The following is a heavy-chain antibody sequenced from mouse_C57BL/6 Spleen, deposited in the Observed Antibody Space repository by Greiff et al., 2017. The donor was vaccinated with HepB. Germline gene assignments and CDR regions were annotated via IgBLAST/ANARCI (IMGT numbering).Heavy chain of an antibody. CDR1: GFTFSSYA. V-gene: IGHV5-4*03. Sequence: EVNVVESGGGLVKPGGSLKLSCAASGFTFSSYAMSWVRQTPEKRLEWVATISDGGSYTYYPDNVKGRFTISRDNAKNNLYLQMSHLKSEDTAMYYCARGYYYGSRSYWYFDVWGTGTTVTVSS. D-gene: IGHD1-1*01. CDR3: ARGYYYGSRSYWYFDV. J-gene: IGHJ1*03. CDR2: ISDGGSYT.